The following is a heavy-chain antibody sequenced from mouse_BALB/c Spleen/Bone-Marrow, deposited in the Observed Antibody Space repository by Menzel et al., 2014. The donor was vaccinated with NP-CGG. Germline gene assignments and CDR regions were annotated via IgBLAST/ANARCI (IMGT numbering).Heavy chain of an antibody. D-gene: IGHD1-1*01. CDR3: ARGGSSRAWFAY. J-gene: IGHJ3*01. CDR1: EFSLTSYG. CDR2: IWACGCT. V-gene: IGHV2-9*02. Sequence: QVQLQQSGPGLVAPSQSLFITCTVSEFSLTSYGVHWVRQPPGKGLEWLGVIWACGCTNYNSAIMSRQSIRKDNFKSQVYLKMNSLQTDGTAMYYCARGGSSRAWFAYWGQGTLVTVSA.